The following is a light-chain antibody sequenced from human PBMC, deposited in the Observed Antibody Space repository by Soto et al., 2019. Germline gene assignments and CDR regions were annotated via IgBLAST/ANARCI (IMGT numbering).Light chain of an antibody. CDR1: QSVSNN. CDR3: QQYDNWPYT. Sequence: EIVMTHSPATLSVSPGERATLSCRASQSVSNNLAWYQQKPGQAPRLLIYGASTRATAIPARFSGSGSGTEFTLTISSLQSEDFAVYFCQQYDNWPYTFGQGTKLEL. CDR2: GAS. V-gene: IGKV3-15*01. J-gene: IGKJ2*01.